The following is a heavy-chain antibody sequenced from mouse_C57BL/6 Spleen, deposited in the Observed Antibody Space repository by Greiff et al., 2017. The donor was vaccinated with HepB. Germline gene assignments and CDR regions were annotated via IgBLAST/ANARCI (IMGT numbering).Heavy chain of an antibody. CDR3: AREGTTVDWYFDV. J-gene: IGHJ1*03. CDR2: INPSTGGT. D-gene: IGHD1-1*01. V-gene: IGHV1-42*01. Sequence: EVQLVESGPELVKPGASVKISCKASGYSFTGYYMNWVKQSPEKSLEWIGEINPSTGGTTYNQKFKAKATLTVDKSSSTAYMQLKSLTSEDSAVYYCAREGTTVDWYFDVWGTGTTVTVSS. CDR1: GYSFTGYY.